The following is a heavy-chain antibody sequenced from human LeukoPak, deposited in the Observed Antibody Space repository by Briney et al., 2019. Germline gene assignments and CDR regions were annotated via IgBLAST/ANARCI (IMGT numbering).Heavy chain of an antibody. D-gene: IGHD3-10*01. CDR3: ARFGSGSYPYYFDY. V-gene: IGHV3-11*01. CDR1: GFTFSDYY. J-gene: IGHJ4*02. CDR2: ISSSGSTI. Sequence: GGSLRLSCATSGFTFSDYYMSWIRQAPGKGLEWVSYISSSGSTIYYADSVEGRFTISRDNAKNSLYLQMNSLRAEDTAVYYCARFGSGSYPYYFDYWGQGALVTVSS.